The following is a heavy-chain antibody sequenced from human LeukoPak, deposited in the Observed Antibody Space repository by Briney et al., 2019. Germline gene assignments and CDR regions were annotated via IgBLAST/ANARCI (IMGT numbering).Heavy chain of an antibody. V-gene: IGHV3-23*01. CDR1: GFTVSSNY. Sequence: GGSLRLSCAASGFTVSSNYMSWVRQAPGKGLEWVSAISGSGGSTYYADSVKGRFTISRDNSKNTLYLQMNSLRAEDTAVYYCAKDDGGELSDAFDIWGQGTMVTVSS. CDR3: AKDDGGELSDAFDI. J-gene: IGHJ3*02. CDR2: ISGSGGST. D-gene: IGHD2-15*01.